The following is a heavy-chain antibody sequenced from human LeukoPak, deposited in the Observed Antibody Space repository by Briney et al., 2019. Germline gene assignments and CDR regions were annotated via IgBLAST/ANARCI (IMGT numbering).Heavy chain of an antibody. V-gene: IGHV3-21*01. CDR2: ISSSSSYI. D-gene: IGHD1-26*01. Sequence: GGSLRLSCAASGFTFSSYSMNWVRQAPGKGLEWVSSISSSSSYIYYADSVKGRFTISRDNAKNSLYLQMNSLRAEDTAVYYCARDGSHGAFDIWGQGTMVTVSS. CDR3: ARDGSHGAFDI. CDR1: GFTFSSYS. J-gene: IGHJ3*02.